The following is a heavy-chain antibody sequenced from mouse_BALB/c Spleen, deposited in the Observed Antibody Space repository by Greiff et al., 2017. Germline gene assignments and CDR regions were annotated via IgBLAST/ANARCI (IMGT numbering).Heavy chain of an antibody. V-gene: IGHV7-3*02. CDR3: ARSELGRDWYFDV. CDR1: GFTFTDYY. D-gene: IGHD4-1*01. Sequence: EVKLMESGGGLVQPGGSLRLSCATSGFTFTDYYMSWVRQPPGKALEWLGFIRNKANGYTTEYSASVKGRFTISRDNSQSILYLQMNTLRAEDRATYYCARSELGRDWYFDVWGAGTTVTVSS. CDR2: IRNKANGYTT. J-gene: IGHJ1*01.